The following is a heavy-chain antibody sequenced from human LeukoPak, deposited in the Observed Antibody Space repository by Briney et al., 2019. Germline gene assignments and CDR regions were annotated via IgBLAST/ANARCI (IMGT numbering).Heavy chain of an antibody. CDR2: ISSSSSYI. J-gene: IGHJ5*02. CDR1: GFTFSSYS. Sequence: PGGSLRLSCAASGFTFSSYSMNWVRQAPGKGLEWVSSISSSSSYIYYADSVKGRFTISRDNAKNSLYLQMNSLRAEDTAVYYCARDIGTYRGYSPGWFDPWGQGTLVTVSS. D-gene: IGHD5-12*01. CDR3: ARDIGTYRGYSPGWFDP. V-gene: IGHV3-21*01.